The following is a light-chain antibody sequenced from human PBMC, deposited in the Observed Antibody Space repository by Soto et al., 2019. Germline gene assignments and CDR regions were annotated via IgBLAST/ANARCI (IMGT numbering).Light chain of an antibody. CDR1: QSISFE. V-gene: IGKV1-17*01. J-gene: IGKJ4*01. Sequence: DIQMTQSPSSLSASVGDRVTITCRASQSISFELNWYQQKPGKAPKLVIYAASTLQSGVPSRFSGSGSGTDFPLTIRSLQPEDFATYYCQQLNNYPSTFGGGTKVDIK. CDR2: AAS. CDR3: QQLNNYPST.